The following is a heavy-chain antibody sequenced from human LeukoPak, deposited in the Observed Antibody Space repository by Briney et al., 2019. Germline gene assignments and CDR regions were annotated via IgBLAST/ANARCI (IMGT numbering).Heavy chain of an antibody. CDR3: ARSSRGYYDILTAFDI. V-gene: IGHV1-2*02. D-gene: IGHD3-9*01. CDR2: INPNSGGT. J-gene: IGHJ3*02. Sequence: VKVSYKASGYTFTGYYMHWVRQAPGQGLEWMGWINPNSGGTNYAQKFQGRVTMTRDTSISTAYMELSRLRSDDTAVYYCARSSRGYYDILTAFDIWGQGTMVTVSS. CDR1: GYTFTGYY.